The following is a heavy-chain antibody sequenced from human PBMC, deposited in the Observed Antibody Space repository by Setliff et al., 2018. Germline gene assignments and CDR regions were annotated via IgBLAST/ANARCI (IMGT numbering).Heavy chain of an antibody. CDR2: IIPIFGTA. D-gene: IGHD3-16*02. CDR3: ARVKAPALYYYMDV. CDR1: GGTFSSYG. V-gene: IGHV1-69*13. J-gene: IGHJ6*03. Sequence: GASVKVSCKASGGTFSSYGISWVRQAPGQGLEWMGGIIPIFGTANYAQKFQGRVTITADESTSTAYMEMSSLRSEDTAVYYCARVKAPALYYYMDVWGKGTTVTVSS.